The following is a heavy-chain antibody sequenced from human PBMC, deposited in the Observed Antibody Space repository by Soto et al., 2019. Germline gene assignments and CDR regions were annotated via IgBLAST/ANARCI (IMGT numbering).Heavy chain of an antibody. D-gene: IGHD3-3*01. J-gene: IGHJ1*01. V-gene: IGHV3-23*01. CDR1: GFTFSSYA. Sequence: PGGSLRLSCAASGFTFSSYAMSWVRQAPGKGLEWVSAISGSGGSTYYADSVKGRFTISRDNSKNTLYLQMNGLRAEDTAVYYCAKSSTDFGLVIIPEYFKNWGQGTLVTVS. CDR2: ISGSGGST. CDR3: AKSSTDFGLVIIPEYFKN.